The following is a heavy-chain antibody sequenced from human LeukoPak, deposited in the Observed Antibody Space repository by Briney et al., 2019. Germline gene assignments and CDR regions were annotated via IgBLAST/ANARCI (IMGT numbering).Heavy chain of an antibody. CDR3: AKAAVYSSSWTPFDD. CDR2: MSADEINI. CDR1: GLTSSSFT. J-gene: IGHJ4*02. D-gene: IGHD6-13*01. Sequence: TGGPLSPSCEPSGLTSSSFTINWVRQAPGKGRGGVDLMSADEINIYYADSVKGRFTISRDNSKNTLYLQMNSLRAEDTAVYYCAKAAVYSSSWTPFDDWGQGTLVTVSS. V-gene: IGHV3-30*18.